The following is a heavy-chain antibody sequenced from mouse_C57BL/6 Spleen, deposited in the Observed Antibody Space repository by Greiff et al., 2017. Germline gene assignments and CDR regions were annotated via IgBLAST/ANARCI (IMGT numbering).Heavy chain of an antibody. CDR3: ARYYDYDGAWFAY. CDR2: IYPGSGST. CDR1: GYTFTSYW. J-gene: IGHJ3*01. D-gene: IGHD2-4*01. Sequence: QVHVKQSGAELVKPGASVKMSCKASGYTFTSYWITWVKQRPGQGLEWIGDIYPGSGSTNYNEKFKSKATLTVDTSSSTAYMQLSSLTSEDSAVYYYARYYDYDGAWFAYWGQGTLVTVSA. V-gene: IGHV1-55*01.